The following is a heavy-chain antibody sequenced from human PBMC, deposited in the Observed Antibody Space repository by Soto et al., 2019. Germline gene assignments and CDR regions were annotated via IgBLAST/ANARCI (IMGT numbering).Heavy chain of an antibody. CDR1: GDTFNFYS. V-gene: IGHV1-69*02. Sequence: QVQLVQSGAEVKRPGSSVKVSCKASGDTFNFYSINWVRQAPGLGLAWMGRVNAIVSMSNYAQKFQGRVTMTADKSTSTAYMELSSLRSEDTAIYYCASSYGSGYRAFDYWGQGALVTVSS. CDR3: ASSYGSGYRAFDY. D-gene: IGHD3-10*01. CDR2: VNAIVSMS. J-gene: IGHJ4*02.